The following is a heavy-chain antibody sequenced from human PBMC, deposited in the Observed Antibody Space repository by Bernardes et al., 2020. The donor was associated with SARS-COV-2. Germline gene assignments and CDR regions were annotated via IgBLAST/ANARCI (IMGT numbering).Heavy chain of an antibody. Sequence: GWSLRLSCVASGFTFSIYSMNWVRQAPGKGLEWVSAISRIIDNIYYADSVKGRFTISRDNAKNSLSLQMNSLRVEDTAVYYCARDRGDYDFWGGYQPGGLVDYWGQGTQVTVSS. V-gene: IGHV3-21*01. CDR3: ARDRGDYDFWGGYQPGGLVDY. D-gene: IGHD3-3*01. CDR1: GFTFSIYS. CDR2: ISRIIDNI. J-gene: IGHJ4*02.